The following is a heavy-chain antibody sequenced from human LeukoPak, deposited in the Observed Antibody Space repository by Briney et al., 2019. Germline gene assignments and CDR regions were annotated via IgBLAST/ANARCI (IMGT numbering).Heavy chain of an antibody. V-gene: IGHV1-2*02. D-gene: IGHD5-18*01. CDR1: GYTFTGYY. J-gene: IGHJ4*02. CDR2: INPNSGAT. CDR3: ASGYRFGN. Sequence: ASVKVSCKASGYTFTGYYMHWMRQAPGQGLEWMGWINPNSGATDYAQNFQGRVTLTRDTSISTAYMELSRLRSDDTAVYYCASGYRFGNWGQGTLVTVSS.